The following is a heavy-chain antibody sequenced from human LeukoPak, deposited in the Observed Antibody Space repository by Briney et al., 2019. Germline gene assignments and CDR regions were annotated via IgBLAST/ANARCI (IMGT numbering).Heavy chain of an antibody. CDR2: IYYSGST. CDR1: GGSISSYY. CDR3: ARARVVPAARYYYYYYMDV. V-gene: IGHV4-59*01. J-gene: IGHJ6*03. Sequence: SETLSLTCTVSGGSISSYYWSWIRQPPGKGLGWIGYIYYSGSTNYNPSLKSRVTISVDTSKNQFSLKLSSVTAADTAVYYCARARVVPAARYYYYYYMDVWGKGTTVTVSS. D-gene: IGHD2-2*01.